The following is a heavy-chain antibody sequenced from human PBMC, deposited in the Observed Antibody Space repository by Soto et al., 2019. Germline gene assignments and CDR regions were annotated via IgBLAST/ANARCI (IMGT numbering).Heavy chain of an antibody. CDR3: ARELSGSWYNWFDP. J-gene: IGHJ5*02. V-gene: IGHV3-53*01. CDR1: GFSVSSNS. D-gene: IGHD6-13*01. Sequence: EMQLVESGGGWIQPGESLRLSCAASGFSVSSNSMNWVRQAPGKGLEWVSVIHSDVTTYFADSVKGRFIISRDNSKNMLYRQMNSLRAEDTAIYYCARELSGSWYNWFDPWGQGTLVTVSS. CDR2: IHSDVTT.